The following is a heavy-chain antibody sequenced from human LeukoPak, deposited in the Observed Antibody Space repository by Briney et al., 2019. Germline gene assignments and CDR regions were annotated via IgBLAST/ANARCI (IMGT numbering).Heavy chain of an antibody. D-gene: IGHD3-22*01. CDR3: ARDYNYDSGASVDY. CDR1: GFRFVSYS. Sequence: GGSLRLSCAASGFRFVSYSMNWVRQAPGRGLEWISYISSSSSFIHYADSVKGRFTISRDNAKNSLYLQMNSLTDEDAAVYYCARDYNYDSGASVDYWGQGTLSPSPQ. V-gene: IGHV3-21*05. J-gene: IGHJ4*02. CDR2: ISSSSSFI.